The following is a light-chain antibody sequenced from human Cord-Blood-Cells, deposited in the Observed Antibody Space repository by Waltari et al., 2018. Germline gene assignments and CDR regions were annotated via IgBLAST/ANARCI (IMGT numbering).Light chain of an antibody. J-gene: IGLJ2*01. CDR2: EVS. CDR1: SSDVGSYNL. Sequence: QSALTQPASVSGSPGQSITISCTGTSSDVGSYNLVSWYQQHPGKAPKLMLYEVSKRPSGVSNRFTSSKSGNTASLTISGRQAEDEAEYDCCSYAGSSTVVFGGGTKLTV. CDR3: CSYAGSSTVV. V-gene: IGLV2-23*02.